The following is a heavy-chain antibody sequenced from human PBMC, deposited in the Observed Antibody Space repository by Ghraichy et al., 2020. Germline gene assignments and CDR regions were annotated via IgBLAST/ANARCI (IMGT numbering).Heavy chain of an antibody. V-gene: IGHV4-34*01. CDR2: INHSGST. J-gene: IGHJ5*02. D-gene: IGHD6-6*01. Sequence: SETLSLTCAVYGGSFSGYYWSWIRQPPGKGLEWIGEINHSGSTNYNPSLKSRVTISVDTSKNQFSLKLSSVTAADTAVYYCARVPRSIAARRKWFDPWGQGTLVTVSS. CDR3: ARVPRSIAARRKWFDP. CDR1: GGSFSGYY.